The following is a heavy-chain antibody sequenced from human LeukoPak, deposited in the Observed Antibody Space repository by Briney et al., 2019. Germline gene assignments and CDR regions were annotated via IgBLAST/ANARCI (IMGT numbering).Heavy chain of an antibody. CDR3: ASDSAPFYVWGSYCYGFDY. V-gene: IGHV6-1*01. CDR1: GDSLSINSAA. J-gene: IGHJ4*02. CDR2: TYYWSKGYN. D-gene: IGHD3-16*02. Sequence: WQTLALTCAISGDSLSINSAAWTWIRQSPSRGLEWLERTYYWSKGYNDYAVSVKSRITINPDTSKNQFSLELNSVTPEDTAVYYCASDSAPFYVWGSYCYGFDYWGQGTMVTVSS.